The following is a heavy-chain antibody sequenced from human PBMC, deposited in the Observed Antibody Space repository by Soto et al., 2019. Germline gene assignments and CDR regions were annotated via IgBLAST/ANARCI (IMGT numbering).Heavy chain of an antibody. D-gene: IGHD7-27*01. V-gene: IGHV1-69*13. J-gene: IGHJ4*02. CDR1: GGTFSSYA. CDR2: IIPIFGTA. Sequence: ASVKVSCKASGGTFSSYAISWVRQAPGQGLEWMGGIIPIFGTANYAQKFQGRVTITADESTSTAYMELSSLRSEDTAVYYCARGSLNWGSLGYFDYWGQGTLVTVSS. CDR3: ARGSLNWGSLGYFDY.